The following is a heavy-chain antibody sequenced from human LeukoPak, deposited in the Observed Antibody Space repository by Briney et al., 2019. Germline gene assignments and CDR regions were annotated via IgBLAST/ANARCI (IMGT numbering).Heavy chain of an antibody. D-gene: IGHD5-18*01. V-gene: IGHV3-66*01. CDR3: ARELWRYVYGGIDY. J-gene: IGHJ4*02. Sequence: PGGSLRLSCAASGFTVSSNYMSWVRQAPGKGLEWVSVIYSGGSTYYADSVKGRFTISRDNSKNPLYLQMNSLRAEDTAVYYCARELWRYVYGGIDYWGQGTLVTVSS. CDR1: GFTVSSNY. CDR2: IYSGGST.